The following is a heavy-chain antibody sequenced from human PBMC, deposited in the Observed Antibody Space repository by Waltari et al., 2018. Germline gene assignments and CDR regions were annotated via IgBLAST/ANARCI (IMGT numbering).Heavy chain of an antibody. CDR2: VYSAGNP. Sequence: QVQLQESGPGLVKPSQTLYLTCDVSGVSINSGGYFWSWVRQASGKGLEWSGRVYSAGNPDYNPSLTSRATVSVDTSKNQFFLRLTFMGAADAAVYYCARFREYYDSSGNYFGAFDTWGQGTKVTVSS. V-gene: IGHV4-61*02. J-gene: IGHJ3*02. CDR3: ARFREYYDSSGNYFGAFDT. CDR1: GVSINSGGYF. D-gene: IGHD3-22*01.